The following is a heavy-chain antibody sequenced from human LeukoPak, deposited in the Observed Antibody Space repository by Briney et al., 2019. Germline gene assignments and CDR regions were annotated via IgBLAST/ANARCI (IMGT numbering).Heavy chain of an antibody. CDR3: TRDIVLPTAYWYFDL. Sequence: SETLSLTCSVSGGFISSYYWSWIRQPAGKRLEWIGRIYSSGTTNYSPSLKSRVTMSVDTSKNQFSLRLSSVTAADTAVYFCTRDIVLPTAYWYFDLWGRGTLVTVSS. CDR2: IYSSGTT. CDR1: GGFISSYY. D-gene: IGHD2-2*01. V-gene: IGHV4-4*07. J-gene: IGHJ2*01.